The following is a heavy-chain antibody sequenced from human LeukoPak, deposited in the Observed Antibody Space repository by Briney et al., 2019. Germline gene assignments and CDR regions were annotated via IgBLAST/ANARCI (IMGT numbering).Heavy chain of an antibody. CDR1: GFTFSSYA. Sequence: GGSLRLSCAASGFTFSSYAMSWVRQAPGKGLEWVSAISGSGGSTYYTDSVKGRFTISRDNSKNTLYLQMNSLRAEDTAVYYCARSGLNYYDSSGYMGGYFDYWGQGTLVTVSS. CDR3: ARSGLNYYDSSGYMGGYFDY. J-gene: IGHJ4*02. D-gene: IGHD3-22*01. CDR2: ISGSGGST. V-gene: IGHV3-23*01.